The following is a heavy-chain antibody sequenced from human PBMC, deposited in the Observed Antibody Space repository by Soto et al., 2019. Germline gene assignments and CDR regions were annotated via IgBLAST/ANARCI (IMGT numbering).Heavy chain of an antibody. Sequence: QVQLQESGPGLVKPSQTLSLTCTVSGGSISSGGYYWSWIRQHPGKGLEWIGYIYYSGSTYYNPSRKSRVTISVDTSKNQFSLKLSSVTAADTAVYYCARDRSGGSYDAFDIWGQGTMVTVSS. J-gene: IGHJ3*02. D-gene: IGHD2-15*01. CDR1: GGSISSGGYY. V-gene: IGHV4-31*03. CDR3: ARDRSGGSYDAFDI. CDR2: IYYSGST.